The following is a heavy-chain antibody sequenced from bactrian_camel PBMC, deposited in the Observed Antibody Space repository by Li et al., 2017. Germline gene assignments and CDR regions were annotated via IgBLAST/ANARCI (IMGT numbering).Heavy chain of an antibody. CDR1: GATRC. J-gene: IGHJ4*01. D-gene: IGHD2*01. Sequence: HVQLVESGGDSVQAGGSLRLSCTASGATRCLGWFRQAPGKGLEWVNGIASDGTNTYSTDSVKGRFTISRDNAKNTVLLQLNSLKPDGTGVYYCVRDVVGRGSYWGQGTQVTVS. V-gene: IGHV3S14*01. CDR2: IASDGTNT. CDR3: VRDVVGRGSY.